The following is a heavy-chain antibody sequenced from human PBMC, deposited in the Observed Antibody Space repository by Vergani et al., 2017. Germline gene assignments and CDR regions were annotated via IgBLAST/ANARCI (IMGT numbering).Heavy chain of an antibody. Sequence: QLQLQESGPGLVKPSETLSLTCTVSGGSISSSSYYWGWIRQPPGKGLEWIGSIYTSGSTNYNPSLKSRVTMSVDTSKNQFSLKLSSVTAADTAVYYCAREDYYDDDAFDIWGQGTMVTVSS. V-gene: IGHV4-39*07. CDR1: GGSISSSSYY. J-gene: IGHJ3*02. CDR2: IYTSGST. D-gene: IGHD3-22*01. CDR3: AREDYYDDDAFDI.